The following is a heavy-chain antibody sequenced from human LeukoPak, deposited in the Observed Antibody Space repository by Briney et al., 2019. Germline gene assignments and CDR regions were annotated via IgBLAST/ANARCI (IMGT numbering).Heavy chain of an antibody. CDR1: GFTFSSYG. Sequence: GRSLRLSCAASGFTFSSYGMHWVRQAPGKGLEWVGIIWYDGRGKYYADSVKGRFTISRDNSKNTVYLQMNSQRGEDTAVYYCARDPQYNVYYFHYWGQGTLVTVSS. D-gene: IGHD1-1*01. CDR2: IWYDGRGK. CDR3: ARDPQYNVYYFHY. V-gene: IGHV3-33*01. J-gene: IGHJ4*02.